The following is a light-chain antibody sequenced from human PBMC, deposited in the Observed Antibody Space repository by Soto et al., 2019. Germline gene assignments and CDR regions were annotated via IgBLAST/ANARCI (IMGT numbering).Light chain of an antibody. CDR3: QQRSNWPRGT. CDR2: DAS. J-gene: IGKJ2*02. Sequence: EIVLTQSPATLSLSPGERATLACRASQSVGSYLAWYQHKPGQAPRLLIHDASNRATGIPARFRGSGSGTDFTLTISSLEQEESAVYYCQQRSNWPRGTFGQGTKLEIK. CDR1: QSVGSY. V-gene: IGKV3-11*01.